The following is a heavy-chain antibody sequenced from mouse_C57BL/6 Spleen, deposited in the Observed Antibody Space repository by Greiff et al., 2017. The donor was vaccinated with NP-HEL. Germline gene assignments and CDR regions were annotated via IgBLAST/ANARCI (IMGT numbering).Heavy chain of an antibody. CDR3: ARSLPGITTEVAFDY. D-gene: IGHD1-1*01. CDR1: GFTFTDYY. V-gene: IGHV7-3*01. J-gene: IGHJ2*01. Sequence: EVKLVESGGGLVQPGGSLSLSCAASGFTFTDYYMSWVRQPPGQALEWLGFIRNKANGYTTEYSLSVKGRFTISRDNSQSILYLQMNALRAEDSAAYYCARSLPGITTEVAFDYWGQGTTLTVSS. CDR2: IRNKANGYTT.